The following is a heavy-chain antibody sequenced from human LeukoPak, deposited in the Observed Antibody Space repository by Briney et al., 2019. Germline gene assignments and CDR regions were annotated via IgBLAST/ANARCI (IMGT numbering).Heavy chain of an antibody. CDR3: ARSETYGDYVFGVEGFDY. CDR2: IYYSGST. CDR1: GGSISSSSYY. Sequence: SETLSLTCTVSGGSISSSSYYWGWIRQPPGKGLDWIGSIYYSGSTYYNPSLKSRVTISVDTSKNQFSLKLSSVTAADTAVYYCARSETYGDYVFGVEGFDYWGQGTLVTVSS. D-gene: IGHD4-17*01. V-gene: IGHV4-39*01. J-gene: IGHJ4*02.